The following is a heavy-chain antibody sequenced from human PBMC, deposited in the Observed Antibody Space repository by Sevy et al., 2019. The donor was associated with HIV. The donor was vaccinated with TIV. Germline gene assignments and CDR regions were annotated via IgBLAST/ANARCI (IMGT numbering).Heavy chain of an antibody. J-gene: IGHJ4*02. CDR1: GFTLNNYA. V-gene: IGHV3-23*01. Sequence: GGSLRLSCAASGFTLNNYAMNSVRQAPGKGLEWVSGISGSGVSTYYADSVKGRFTISRDNSKNTLYLQMNSLRAEDTAVYYCAKDSYFDNTLFDYWGQGTLVTVSS. CDR2: ISGSGVST. CDR3: AKDSYFDNTLFDY. D-gene: IGHD3-22*01.